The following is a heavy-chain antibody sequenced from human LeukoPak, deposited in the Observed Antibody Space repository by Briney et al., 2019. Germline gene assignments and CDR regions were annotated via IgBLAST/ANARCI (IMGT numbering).Heavy chain of an antibody. Sequence: SVKVSCKASGGTFSSYAISWVRQAPGQGLEWMGGIIPIFGTANYAQKLQGRVTMTTDTSTSTAYMELRSLRSDDTAVYYCARGGLRPNWFDPWGQGTLVTVSS. CDR1: GGTFSSYA. CDR2: IIPIFGTA. J-gene: IGHJ5*02. D-gene: IGHD5-18*01. CDR3: ARGGLRPNWFDP. V-gene: IGHV1-69*05.